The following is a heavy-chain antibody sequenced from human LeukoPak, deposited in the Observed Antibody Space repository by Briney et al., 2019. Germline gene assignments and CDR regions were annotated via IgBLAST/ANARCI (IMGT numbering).Heavy chain of an antibody. CDR2: ISGSGGNT. V-gene: IGHV3-23*01. Sequence: GGSLRLSCAASGFTFSSYAKSWVRQAPGQGLERVLTISGSGGNTSSANSVQGRFAISRDNSNTTLYLQMNSLRAEDTAVYYCAKEGYDSSTTRFDYWGQGTLVTVSS. CDR3: AKEGYDSSTTRFDY. D-gene: IGHD3-22*01. CDR1: GFTFSSYA. J-gene: IGHJ4*02.